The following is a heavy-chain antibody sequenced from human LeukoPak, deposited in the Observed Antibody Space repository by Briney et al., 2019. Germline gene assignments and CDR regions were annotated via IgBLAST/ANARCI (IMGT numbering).Heavy chain of an antibody. CDR2: IDHSGST. CDR1: GGSLSGYY. V-gene: IGHV4-34*01. J-gene: IGHJ6*02. Sequence: SETLSLTCAVYGGSLSGYYWVWIRQPPGKGLEWIGEIDHSGSTNYNPSLKSRVTISVDRSKNQFSLKLSSVTAADTAVYYCARQGHKLTLVDYYGMDVWGQGTTVTVSS. CDR3: ARQGHKLTLVDYYGMDV. D-gene: IGHD1-26*01.